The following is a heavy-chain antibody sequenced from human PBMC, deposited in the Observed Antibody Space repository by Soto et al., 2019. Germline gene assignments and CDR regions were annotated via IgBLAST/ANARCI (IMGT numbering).Heavy chain of an antibody. CDR2: IIPIPGTA. D-gene: IGHD1-1*01. J-gene: IGHJ6*02. CDR3: ARDSGKTGANYYYGMDV. V-gene: IGHV1-69*13. Sequence: SVKVSCKASGGTFGSYAISWVRQAPGQGLEWMGGIIPIPGTANYAQKFQGRVTIAADESTSTAYMELSSLRSEDTAVYYCARDSGKTGANYYYGMDVWGQGTTVTVSS. CDR1: GGTFGSYA.